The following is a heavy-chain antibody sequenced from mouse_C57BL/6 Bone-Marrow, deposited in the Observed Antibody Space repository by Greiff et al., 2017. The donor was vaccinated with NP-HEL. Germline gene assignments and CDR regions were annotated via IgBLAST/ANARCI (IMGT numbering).Heavy chain of an antibody. Sequence: DVKLVESEGGLVQPGSSMKLSCTASGFTFSDYYMAWVRQVPEKGLEWVANINYDGSSTYYLDSLKSRFIISRDNAKNILYLQMSSLKSEDTATYYCARPYYGNFYWYFDVWGTGTTVTVSS. V-gene: IGHV5-16*01. D-gene: IGHD2-10*01. CDR2: INYDGSST. CDR1: GFTFSDYY. CDR3: ARPYYGNFYWYFDV. J-gene: IGHJ1*03.